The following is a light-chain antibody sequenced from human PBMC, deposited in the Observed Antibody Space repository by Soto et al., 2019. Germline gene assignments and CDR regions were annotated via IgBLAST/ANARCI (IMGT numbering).Light chain of an antibody. V-gene: IGLV4-69*01. J-gene: IGLJ2*01. CDR1: SGNSNSA. CDR2: LNSDGSH. CDR3: QNWGSGIVV. Sequence: QPVLTQSPSASASLGASVKLTCTLSSGNSNSAIAWHQQQSEKGPRYLMKLNSDGSHSKGDRIPDRFSGSSSAAERYLTISSVQSEDEADYYCQNWGSGIVVFGGGTKLTVL.